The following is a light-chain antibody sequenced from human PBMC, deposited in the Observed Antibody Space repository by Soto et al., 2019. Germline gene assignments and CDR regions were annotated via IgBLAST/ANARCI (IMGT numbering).Light chain of an antibody. CDR3: QQYDSSSAT. J-gene: IGKJ5*01. Sequence: EIVLTQSPGTLSLSLGERATLSCRASQSVSSTYLAWYQQKPGQAPRLLIYGASNRATGIPARFSGRGSGTDFTLTISRLEPEDFAVYYCQQYDSSSATFGRGTRLEIK. CDR1: QSVSSTY. CDR2: GAS. V-gene: IGKV3-20*01.